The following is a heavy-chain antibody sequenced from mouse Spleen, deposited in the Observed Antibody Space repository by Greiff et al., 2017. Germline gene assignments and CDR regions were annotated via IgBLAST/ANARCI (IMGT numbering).Heavy chain of an antibody. J-gene: IGHJ1*01. Sequence: EVQVVESGGGLVKRGGSLKLSCAASGFTFSSYAMSWVRQTPEKRLEWVATISSGGGNTYYPDSVKGRFTISRDNAKNTLYLQMSSLKSEDTAMYYCARHDYYGSSYWYFDVWGAGTTVTVSS. D-gene: IGHD1-1*01. CDR2: ISSGGGNT. CDR3: ARHDYYGSSYWYFDV. CDR1: GFTFSSYA. V-gene: IGHV5-9-3*01.